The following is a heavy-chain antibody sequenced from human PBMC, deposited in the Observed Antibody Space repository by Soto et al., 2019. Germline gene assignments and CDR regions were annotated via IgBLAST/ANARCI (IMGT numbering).Heavy chain of an antibody. J-gene: IGHJ5*02. CDR2: FDPEDGET. V-gene: IGHV1-24*01. CDR3: ATSGYRSNWFDP. D-gene: IGHD6-19*01. CDR1: GYTLTELS. Sequence: ASVKVSCKVSGYTLTELSMHWVRQAPGKGLEWMGGFDPEDGETIYAQKFQGRVTMTEDTSTDTAYMELSSLRSEDTAVYYCATSGYRSNWFDPWGQGTLVTVSS.